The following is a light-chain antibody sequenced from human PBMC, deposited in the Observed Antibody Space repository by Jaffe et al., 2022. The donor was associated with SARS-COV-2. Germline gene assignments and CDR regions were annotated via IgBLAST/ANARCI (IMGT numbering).Light chain of an antibody. J-gene: IGLJ2*01. Sequence: QSVLTQPPSVSAAPGQKVTISCSGSSSNIADNYVSWYQQLPGAAPKLLIYENNKRPSGIPDRFSGSKSGTSATLGITGLQTGDEADYYCGTWDSSLSVVFGGGTKLTVL. CDR1: SSNIADNY. V-gene: IGLV1-51*02. CDR3: GTWDSSLSVV. CDR2: ENN.